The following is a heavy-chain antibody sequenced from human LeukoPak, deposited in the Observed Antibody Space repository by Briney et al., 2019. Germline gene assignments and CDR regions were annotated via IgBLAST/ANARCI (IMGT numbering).Heavy chain of an antibody. CDR3: ARDGRHRLSGYGGWFDP. D-gene: IGHD3-22*01. J-gene: IGHJ5*02. CDR1: GFTFSSYW. Sequence: GGSLRLSCAASGFTFSSYWMSWVRQAPGKGLEWVSSISSSSSYIYYADSVKGQFTISRDNAKNSLYLQMNSLRAEDTAVYYCARDGRHRLSGYGGWFDPWGQGTLVTVSS. CDR2: ISSSSSYI. V-gene: IGHV3-21*01.